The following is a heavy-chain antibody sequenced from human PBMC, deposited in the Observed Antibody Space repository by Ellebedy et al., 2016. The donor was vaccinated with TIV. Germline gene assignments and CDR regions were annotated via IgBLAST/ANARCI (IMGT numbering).Heavy chain of an antibody. V-gene: IGHV3-74*01. Sequence: GESLKISXDTSGPTRTSSWMHWVRQAPGKGLVWVSRINSDGSSTSYADPVKGRFTISRDNAKNTLYLQMNSLRAEDTAVYYCARERTYDLGGMDVWGQGTTVTVSS. CDR2: INSDGSST. CDR1: GPTRTSSW. J-gene: IGHJ6*02. CDR3: ARERTYDLGGMDV. D-gene: IGHD3-3*01.